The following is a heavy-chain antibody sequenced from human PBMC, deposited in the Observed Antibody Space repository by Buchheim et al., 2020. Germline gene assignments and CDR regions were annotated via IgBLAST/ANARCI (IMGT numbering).Heavy chain of an antibody. CDR1: GGSLSGYY. V-gene: IGHV4-34*02. D-gene: IGHD2-2*01. CDR3: ARGPYFYCSSTSCSYYYGLDV. CDR2: INQSGST. J-gene: IGHJ6*02. Sequence: QVQLQQWGAGLLKPSETLSLTCVVYGGSLSGYYWSWIRQPPGKGLEWMGEINQSGSTNYNPSLKSQVTITVDTYKNNFSLKLGSVTAADTAVYYCARGPYFYCSSTSCSYYYGLDVWGHGTT.